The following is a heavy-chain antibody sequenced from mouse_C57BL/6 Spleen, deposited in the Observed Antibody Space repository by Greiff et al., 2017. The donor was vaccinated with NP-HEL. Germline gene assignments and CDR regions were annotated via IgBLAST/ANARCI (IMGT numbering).Heavy chain of an antibody. CDR2: IYPRSGNT. CDR3: ARDYGSRGAWFAY. J-gene: IGHJ3*01. CDR1: GYTFTSYG. Sequence: QVQLQQSGAELARPGASVKLSCKASGYTFTSYGISWVKQRTGQGLEWIGEIYPRSGNTYYNEKFKGKATLTADKSSSTAYMELRSLTSEDSAVYFWARDYGSRGAWFAYWGQGTLVTVSA. V-gene: IGHV1-81*01. D-gene: IGHD1-1*01.